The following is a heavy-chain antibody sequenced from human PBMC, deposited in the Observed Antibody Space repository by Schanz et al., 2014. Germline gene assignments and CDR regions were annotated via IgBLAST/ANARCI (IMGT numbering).Heavy chain of an antibody. CDR1: GYTFTSSG. CDR2: INGYNAHT. V-gene: IGHV1-18*01. CDR3: ASDFWSGYSHYYYGLDV. Sequence: QVQLVQSGAEVKKPGASVKVSCTASGYTFTSSGFSWVRQAPGQGLEWMGWINGYNAHTNYAQKFQGRVTMTRDMSINTAYMELSRLRSDDSAVYYCASDFWSGYSHYYYGLDVWGQGTTVTVSS. D-gene: IGHD3-3*01. J-gene: IGHJ6*02.